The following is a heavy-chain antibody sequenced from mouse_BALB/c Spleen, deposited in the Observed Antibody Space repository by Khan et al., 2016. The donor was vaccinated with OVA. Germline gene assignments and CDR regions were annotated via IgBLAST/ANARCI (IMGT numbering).Heavy chain of an antibody. CDR3: ARVYGGDFDY. V-gene: IGHV3-2*02. D-gene: IGHD2-10*02. Sequence: EVQLQESGPGLVKPSQSLSLTCTVTGYSITSDYAWNWIRQFPGNKLEWMGYISYSGNTKHNPSLTSRISVTRDTSKNQFFLQLNSVTTEDTATYYCARVYGGDFDYWGQGTTLTVSS. CDR2: ISYSGNT. CDR1: GYSITSDYA. J-gene: IGHJ2*01.